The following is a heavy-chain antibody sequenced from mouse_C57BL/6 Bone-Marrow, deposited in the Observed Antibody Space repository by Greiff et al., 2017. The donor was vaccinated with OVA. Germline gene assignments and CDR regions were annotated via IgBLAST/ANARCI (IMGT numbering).Heavy chain of an antibody. Sequence: QVHVKQPGAELVRPGSSVKLSCKASGYTFTSYWMHWVKQRPIQGLEWIGNLDPSDSETHYNQKFKDKATLTVDKSSSTAYMQLSSLTSEDSAVYYCARRGVYSNYWYFDVWGTGTTVTVSS. D-gene: IGHD2-5*01. CDR2: LDPSDSET. J-gene: IGHJ1*03. V-gene: IGHV1-52*01. CDR1: GYTFTSYW. CDR3: ARRGVYSNYWYFDV.